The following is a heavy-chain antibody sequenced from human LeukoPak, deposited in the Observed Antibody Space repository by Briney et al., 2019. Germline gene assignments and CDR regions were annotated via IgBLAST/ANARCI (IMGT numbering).Heavy chain of an antibody. J-gene: IGHJ4*02. V-gene: IGHV3-13*01. CDR1: GLTFSSYD. CDR3: AIQGY. Sequence: GGSLRLSCAASGLTFSSYDMHWVRQAPGKGLEWVSSIGATGDTYYAGSVKGRFTISRENAKKSLYLQMSSLRAEDTAVYYCAIQGYWGQGTLVTVSS. CDR2: IGATGDT.